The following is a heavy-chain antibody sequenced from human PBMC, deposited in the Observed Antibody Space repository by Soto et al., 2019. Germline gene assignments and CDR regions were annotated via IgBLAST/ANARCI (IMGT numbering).Heavy chain of an antibody. Sequence: SGAEVKKPGASVKVSCKASGYSFSSLGMHWVRQAPGQRLEWMGWIHGGNGNTKYSQKYQGRVTMTRDTSASTAYMELSSLTSEDTAVYYCTNSYCGSMSCLGNYWGQGSLVTVPS. J-gene: IGHJ4*02. V-gene: IGHV1-3*01. CDR2: IHGGNGNT. D-gene: IGHD2-2*01. CDR1: GYSFSSLG. CDR3: TNSYCGSMSCLGNY.